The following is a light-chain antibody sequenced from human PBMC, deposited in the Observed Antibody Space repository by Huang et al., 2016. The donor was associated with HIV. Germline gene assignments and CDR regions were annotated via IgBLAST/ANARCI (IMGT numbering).Light chain of an antibody. CDR3: QQYFTTPLA. Sequence: IQMTQSPSALSASVGDRVTITCRASQAISNSLVWYPQKPGKAPNLLLFAASRLDSGVPSRFRGSGSGTDYTLTISSLQPEDFATYYCQQYFTTPLAFGGGTKVEIK. CDR1: QAISNS. V-gene: IGKV1-NL1*01. CDR2: AAS. J-gene: IGKJ4*01.